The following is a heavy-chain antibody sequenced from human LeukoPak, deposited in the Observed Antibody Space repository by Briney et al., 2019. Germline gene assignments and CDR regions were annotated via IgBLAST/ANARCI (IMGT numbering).Heavy chain of an antibody. J-gene: IGHJ4*02. V-gene: IGHV4-39*01. CDR2: IYYSGST. Sequence: SETLSLTCTVSGGSISSSNYYWGWIRQPPGKGLEWIGTIYYSGSTYYNPSLKSRVTISVDTSKNQFSLKLSSVTAADTAVYYCARLSPYYGAYYFDYWGQGTLVTVSS. D-gene: IGHD4-17*01. CDR3: ARLSPYYGAYYFDY. CDR1: GGSISSSNYY.